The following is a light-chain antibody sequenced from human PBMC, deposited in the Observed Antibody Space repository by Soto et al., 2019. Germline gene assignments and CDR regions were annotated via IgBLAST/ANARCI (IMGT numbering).Light chain of an antibody. CDR1: ELGNKY. Sequence: SYELTQPPSVSVSPGQTASITCSGYELGNKYISWYQQKSGQSPVAVIYEDNQRPSGIPERFSGSNSGNTATLTISETQAMDEGDYYCQTWDSSTGVFGTGTKLTVL. CDR3: QTWDSSTGV. J-gene: IGLJ1*01. V-gene: IGLV3-1*01. CDR2: EDN.